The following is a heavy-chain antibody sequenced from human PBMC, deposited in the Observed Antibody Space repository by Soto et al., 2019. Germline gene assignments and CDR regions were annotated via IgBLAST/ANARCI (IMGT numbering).Heavy chain of an antibody. CDR3: AKMLGSTPGGY. J-gene: IGHJ4*02. CDR1: GASISSTSSNDW. D-gene: IGHD1-26*01. V-gene: IGHV4-4*02. Sequence: QVQLQESGPGLVKPSGTLSLTCTVSGASISSTSSNDWWSWVRQPPGKGLEWIGEICHSGSTNYNPTPKGPVSKLISKAKNPFALRVSLFAGADKGRYYCAKMLGSTPGGYWGQGSLVNVPS. CDR2: ICHSGST.